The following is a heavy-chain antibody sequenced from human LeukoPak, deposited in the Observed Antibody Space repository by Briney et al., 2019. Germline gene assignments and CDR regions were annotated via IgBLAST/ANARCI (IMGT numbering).Heavy chain of an antibody. V-gene: IGHV1-18*01. D-gene: IGHD3-22*01. CDR3: ARDHYYDSSGYGYY. CDR2: ISAVNGNT. J-gene: IGHJ4*02. CDR1: GYTFTNYG. Sequence: ASVKVSCKASGYTFTNYGISWVRQAPGQGLEWMGWISAVNGNTNYAQKLQGRVTMTTDTSTSTAYMELRSLRSDDTAVYYCARDHYYDSSGYGYYWGQGTLVTVSS.